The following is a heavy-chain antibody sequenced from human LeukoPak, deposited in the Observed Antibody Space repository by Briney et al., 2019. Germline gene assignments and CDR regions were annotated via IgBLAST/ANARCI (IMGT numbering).Heavy chain of an antibody. CDR3: ARRGYCSGGSCYLMDV. V-gene: IGHV4-34*01. CDR1: GGSFSGYY. Sequence: SETLSLTCAVYGGSFSGYYWSWIRQPPGKGLEWIGEINHSGSTNYNPSLKSRVTISVDTSKNQFSLKLSSVTAADTAVYYCARRGYCSGGSCYLMDVWGQGTTVTVSS. CDR2: INHSGST. J-gene: IGHJ6*02. D-gene: IGHD2-15*01.